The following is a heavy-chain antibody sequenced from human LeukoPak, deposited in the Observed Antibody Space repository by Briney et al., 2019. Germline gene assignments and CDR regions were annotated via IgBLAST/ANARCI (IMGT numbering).Heavy chain of an antibody. Sequence: GASVKVSCKSSGYTFTNNDIHWVRQATGQGLEWMGWISAYNGNTNYAQKLQGRVTMTTDTSTSTAYMELRSLRSDDTAVYYCARGDAFDIWGQGTMVTVSS. V-gene: IGHV1-18*01. CDR1: GYTFTNND. CDR2: ISAYNGNT. CDR3: ARGDAFDI. J-gene: IGHJ3*02.